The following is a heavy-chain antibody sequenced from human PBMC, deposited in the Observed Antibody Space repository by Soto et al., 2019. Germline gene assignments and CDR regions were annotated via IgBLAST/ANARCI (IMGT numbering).Heavy chain of an antibody. Sequence: SETLSLTCTVSGESISSYYWSWIRQPAGKGLEWIGRINTSGSTNYNPSLKSRVTMSVDTSKNQFFLELRSLTAADTAVYYCARDATRSSWTWFDYWGQGTLVTVSS. CDR1: GESISSYY. J-gene: IGHJ5*01. D-gene: IGHD6-13*01. CDR2: INTSGST. CDR3: ARDATRSSWTWFDY. V-gene: IGHV4-4*07.